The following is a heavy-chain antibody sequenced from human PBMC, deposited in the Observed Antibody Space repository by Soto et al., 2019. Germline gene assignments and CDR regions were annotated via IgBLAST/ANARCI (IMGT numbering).Heavy chain of an antibody. D-gene: IGHD1-7*01. V-gene: IGHV4-59*08. J-gene: IGHJ4*02. CDR2: IYYSGST. Sequence: QVQLQESGPGLVKPSETLSLTCTVSGGSIRSYYWSWIRQPPGKGLEWIGNIYYSGSTNYNPSLKRRVTISVDTYKNQFPLTLSSVTAADTAGYYCARLGTQVAPFDYWGQGTLVTVSS. CDR3: ARLGTQVAPFDY. CDR1: GGSIRSYY.